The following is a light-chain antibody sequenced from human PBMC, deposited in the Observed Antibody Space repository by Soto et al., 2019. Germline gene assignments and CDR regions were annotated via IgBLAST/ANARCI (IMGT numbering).Light chain of an antibody. J-gene: IGKJ1*01. V-gene: IGKV3-20*01. CDR1: QSVSSSY. CDR3: QEFGSSSWT. CDR2: GAS. Sequence: ESVLTQSPGTLSLSPGEKATLSCRASQSVSSSYLAWYQQKPGQAPRLLIYGASSRATGIPDRVSGSGSGTAFTLTVSRLEPEVFAVYYWQEFGSSSWTFGQGTKVEIK.